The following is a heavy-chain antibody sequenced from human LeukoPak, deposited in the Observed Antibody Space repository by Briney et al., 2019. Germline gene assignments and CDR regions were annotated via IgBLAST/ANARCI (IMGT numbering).Heavy chain of an antibody. D-gene: IGHD7-27*01. J-gene: IGHJ4*02. CDR1: GFTFNNYA. CDR3: AKDGGLWVSAHWGDS. CDR2: ITTGDGNT. V-gene: IGHV3-23*01. Sequence: GGSLRLSCAAPGFTFNNYAMTWVRQAPGKGLEWVSTITTGDGNTYYADSVKGRFTASRDNSKNTLFLQMNSLRAEDTAVYYCAKDGGLWVSAHWGDSWGRGTLVTVSS.